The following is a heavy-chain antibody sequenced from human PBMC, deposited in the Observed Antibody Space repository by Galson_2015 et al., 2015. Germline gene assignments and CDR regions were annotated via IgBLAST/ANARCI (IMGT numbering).Heavy chain of an antibody. CDR2: IWYDGSNK. D-gene: IGHD5-18*01. Sequence: SLRLSCAASGFTFSSYGMHWVRQAPGKGLEWVAVIWYDGSNKYYADSVKGRFTISRDNSKNTLYLQMNSLRAEDTAVYYCASSGYSYGWSLGDYWGQGTLVTVSS. J-gene: IGHJ4*02. V-gene: IGHV3-33*01. CDR3: ASSGYSYGWSLGDY. CDR1: GFTFSSYG.